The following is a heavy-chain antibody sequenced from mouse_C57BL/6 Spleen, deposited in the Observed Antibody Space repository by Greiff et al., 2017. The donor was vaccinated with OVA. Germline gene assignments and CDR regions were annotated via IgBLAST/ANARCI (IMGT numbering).Heavy chain of an antibody. CDR3: ERTDYSSYYYAMDY. CDR2: ISSGSSTI. J-gene: IGHJ4*01. D-gene: IGHD1-1*01. CDR1: GFTFSDYG. Sequence: EVMLVESGGGLVKPGGSLKLSCAASGFTFSDYGMHWVRQAPEKGLEWVAYISSGSSTIYYADTVKGRFTITRDNAKNTLFLQMTSLRSEDTAMYYCERTDYSSYYYAMDYWGQGTSVTVSS. V-gene: IGHV5-17*01.